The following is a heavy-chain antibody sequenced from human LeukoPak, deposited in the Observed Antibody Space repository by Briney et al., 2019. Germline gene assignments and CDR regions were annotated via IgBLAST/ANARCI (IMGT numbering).Heavy chain of an antibody. CDR2: INTNTGNP. J-gene: IGHJ4*02. CDR3: ARDQDGRLFDY. D-gene: IGHD5-24*01. Sequence: ASVKVSCKTSGHTFSAFYMHWVRQAPGQGLEWMGWINTNTGNPTYAQGFTGRFVFSLDTSVSTAYLQISSLKAEDTAVYYCARDQDGRLFDYWGQGTLVTVSS. V-gene: IGHV7-4-1*02. CDR1: GHTFSAFY.